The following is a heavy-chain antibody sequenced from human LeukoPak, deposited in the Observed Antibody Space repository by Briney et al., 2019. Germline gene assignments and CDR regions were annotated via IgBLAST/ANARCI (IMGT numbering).Heavy chain of an antibody. J-gene: IGHJ3*02. Sequence: VASVKVSCKASGYTFTGYYMHWVRQAPGQGLEWMGWINPNSGGTNYAQKFQGRVTMTRDTSISTAYMELSRLRSDDTAVYYCAREMPPQLELRDAFDIWGQGTMVTVSS. CDR1: GYTFTGYY. CDR2: INPNSGGT. D-gene: IGHD1-7*01. CDR3: AREMPPQLELRDAFDI. V-gene: IGHV1-2*02.